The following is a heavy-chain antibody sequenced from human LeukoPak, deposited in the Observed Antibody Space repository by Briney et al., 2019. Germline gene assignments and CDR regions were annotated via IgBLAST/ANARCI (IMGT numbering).Heavy chain of an antibody. D-gene: IGHD2-2*01. CDR1: GFTFSSYG. J-gene: IGHJ4*02. CDR3: AKDSPGIVVVPAETYFDY. Sequence: GGSLRLSCAASGFTFSSYGMHWVRQAAGKGLEWVAFIRYDGSNKYYADSVKGRFTISRDNSKNTLYLQMNSLRAEDTAVYYCAKDSPGIVVVPAETYFDYWGQGTLVTVSS. V-gene: IGHV3-30*02. CDR2: IRYDGSNK.